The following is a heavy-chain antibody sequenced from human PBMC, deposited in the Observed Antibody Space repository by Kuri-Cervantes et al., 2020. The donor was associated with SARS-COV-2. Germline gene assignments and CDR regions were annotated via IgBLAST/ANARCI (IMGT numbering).Heavy chain of an antibody. J-gene: IGHJ6*02. CDR1: GFTFSGHW. V-gene: IGHV3-9*01. CDR3: ARDLYSNYDYYGMDV. Sequence: SLKISCAASGFTFSGHWIHWVRQAPGKGLEWVSGISWNSGSIGYADSVKGRFTISRDNAKNSLYLQMNSLRAEDTAVYYCARDLYSNYDYYGMDVWGQGTTVTVSS. CDR2: ISWNSGSI. D-gene: IGHD4-11*01.